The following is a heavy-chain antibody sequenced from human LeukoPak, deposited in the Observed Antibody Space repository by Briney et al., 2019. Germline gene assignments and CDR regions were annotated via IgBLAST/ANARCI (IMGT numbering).Heavy chain of an antibody. J-gene: IGHJ3*02. Sequence: GGSLRLSCAASGFTFSSYAMSWVRQAPGKGLEWVSAISGSGGSTYYADSVKGRFTISRDNSKNPLYLQMNSLRAEDTAVYYCAKDVYIVVVPAAITPDAFDIWGQGTMVTVSS. CDR3: AKDVYIVVVPAAITPDAFDI. CDR1: GFTFSSYA. D-gene: IGHD2-2*01. V-gene: IGHV3-23*01. CDR2: ISGSGGST.